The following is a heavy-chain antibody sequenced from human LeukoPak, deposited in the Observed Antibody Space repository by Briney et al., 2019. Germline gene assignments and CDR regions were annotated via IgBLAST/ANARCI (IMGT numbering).Heavy chain of an antibody. D-gene: IGHD3-10*01. CDR3: ARDEALIRGVMFRC. CDR2: ISHDGAYE. CDR1: GFTFNKYA. Sequence: GGSLRLSCAASGFTFNKYAMYWVRQAPGKGLEWVAAISHDGAYEYYADSVQGRFTISRDNSKNTLSLQMNSLRAEDTALYYCARDEALIRGVMFRCWGQGTLVTVSS. J-gene: IGHJ4*02. V-gene: IGHV3-30-3*01.